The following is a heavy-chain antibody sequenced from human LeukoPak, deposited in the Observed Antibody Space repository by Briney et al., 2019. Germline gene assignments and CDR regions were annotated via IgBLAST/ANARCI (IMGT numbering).Heavy chain of an antibody. CDR3: AREGFDY. Sequence: ASVKVSCKASGYTFTNYDINWVRQATGQGLEWMGYMNPNSGNTGYAQKFQGRVTITKNTSISSAYMELSSLRSEDTAVYYCAREGFDYWGQGTLVTVSS. CDR1: GYTFTNYD. CDR2: MNPNSGNT. V-gene: IGHV1-8*03. J-gene: IGHJ4*02.